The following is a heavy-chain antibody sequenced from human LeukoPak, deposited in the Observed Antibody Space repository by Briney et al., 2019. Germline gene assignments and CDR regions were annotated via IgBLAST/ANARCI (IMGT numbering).Heavy chain of an antibody. D-gene: IGHD2/OR15-2a*01. Sequence: PGGSLRLSCAASGFTFSRYALHWVRQAPGKGPEWVAVISYDGSNKYYADSVKGRFTISRDNSKNTLYLQMNSLRAEDTAVYYCARARIFDYWGQGTLVTVSS. CDR3: ARARIFDY. J-gene: IGHJ4*02. V-gene: IGHV3-30-3*01. CDR1: GFTFSRYA. CDR2: ISYDGSNK.